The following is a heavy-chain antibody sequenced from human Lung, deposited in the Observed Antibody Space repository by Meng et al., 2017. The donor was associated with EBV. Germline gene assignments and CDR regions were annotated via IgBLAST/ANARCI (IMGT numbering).Heavy chain of an antibody. CDR3: ARVVAGRYNWFDP. CDR1: GGSISSGGYY. J-gene: IGHJ5*02. V-gene: IGHV4-31*01. CDR2: IYYSGST. D-gene: IGHD6-6*01. Sequence: VPLQESGPGLVKPSQTLSLTCTVSGGSISSGGYYWSWIRQHPGKGLEWIGYIYYSGSTYYNPSLKSLVTISVDTSKNQFSLKLSSVTAADTAVYYCARVVAGRYNWFDPWGQGTLVTVSS.